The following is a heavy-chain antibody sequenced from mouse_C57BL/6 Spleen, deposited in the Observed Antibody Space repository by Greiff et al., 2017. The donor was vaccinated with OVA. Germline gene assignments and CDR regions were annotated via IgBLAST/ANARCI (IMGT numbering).Heavy chain of an antibody. CDR1: GFTFSSYA. Sequence: EVMLVESGGGLVKPGGSLKLSCAASGFTFSSYAMSWVRQTPEKRLEWVATISDGGSYTYYPDNVKGRFTISRANAKNNLYLQMSHLKAEDTAMYYCARENSWMDDWGQGTSVTVAS. J-gene: IGHJ4*01. CDR3: ARENSWMDD. V-gene: IGHV5-4*01. CDR2: ISDGGSYT.